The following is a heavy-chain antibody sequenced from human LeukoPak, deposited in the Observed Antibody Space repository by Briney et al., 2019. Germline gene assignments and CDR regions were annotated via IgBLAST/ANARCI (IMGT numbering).Heavy chain of an antibody. CDR1: GFTFSIYA. CDR3: ARGGGSSWSYYYYYYMDV. Sequence: PGGSLRLSCAASGFTFSIYAMHWVRQAPGKGLEGGAVISYDGSNKYYADSVKGRFTISRDNSKNTLYQQMNSLRAEDTAVYYCARGGGSSWSYYYYYYMDVWGKGTTVTVSS. CDR2: ISYDGSNK. V-gene: IGHV3-30*04. D-gene: IGHD6-13*01. J-gene: IGHJ6*03.